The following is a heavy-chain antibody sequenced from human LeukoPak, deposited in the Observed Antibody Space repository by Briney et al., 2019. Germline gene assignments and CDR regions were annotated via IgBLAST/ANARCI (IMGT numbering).Heavy chain of an antibody. J-gene: IGHJ4*02. CDR3: ASWAGGNAPVASFDY. V-gene: IGHV1-2*02. D-gene: IGHD1-14*01. CDR1: GYTFTGYY. CDR2: INLNSGGT. Sequence: ASVKVSCKPSGYTFTGYYLHWMRQAPGQRLEWMGWINLNSGGTNYAQKFQGRVTMTRDTSISTAYMELSRLRYDDTAVYYCASWAGGNAPVASFDYWGQGTLVTVSS.